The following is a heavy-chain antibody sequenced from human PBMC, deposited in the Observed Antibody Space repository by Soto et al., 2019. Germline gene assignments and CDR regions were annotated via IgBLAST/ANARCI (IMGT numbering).Heavy chain of an antibody. CDR1: GYTFTGYY. J-gene: IGHJ3*02. CDR3: ARRRIAARPPAAFDI. CDR2: INPNSGGT. Sequence: RATVKVSCKASGYTFTGYYMHWVRQAPGQGLEWMGWINPNSGGTNYAQKFQGRVTMTRDTSISTAYMELSRLRSDDTAVYYCARRRIAARPPAAFDIWGQGTMVTVSS. V-gene: IGHV1-2*02. D-gene: IGHD6-6*01.